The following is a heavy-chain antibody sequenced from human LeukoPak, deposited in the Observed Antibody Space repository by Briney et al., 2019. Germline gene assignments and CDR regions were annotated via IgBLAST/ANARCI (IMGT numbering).Heavy chain of an antibody. CDR3: ARKDYYDSSGYYYW. D-gene: IGHD3-22*01. V-gene: IGHV1-69*02. Sequence: ASVKVSCKTSGYTFTGYYIHLLRQAPGQGLEWMGRIIPILGIANYAQKFQGRVTITADKSTSTAYMELSSLRSEDTAVYYCARKDYYDSSGYYYWWGQGTLVTVSS. CDR1: GYTFTGYY. CDR2: IIPILGIA. J-gene: IGHJ4*02.